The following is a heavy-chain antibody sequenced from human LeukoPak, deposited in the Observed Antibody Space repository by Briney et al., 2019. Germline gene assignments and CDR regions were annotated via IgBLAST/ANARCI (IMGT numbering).Heavy chain of an antibody. CDR2: IYTSGST. V-gene: IGHV4-4*09. J-gene: IGHJ4*02. Sequence: SETLSLTCTVSGGSISSYYWSWIRQPPGKGLEWIGYIYTSGSTNYNPSLKSRVTISVDTSKNQFSLKLSSVTAADTAVYYCARQSHGGAVAHFDYWGQGTLVTVSS. D-gene: IGHD6-19*01. CDR1: GGSISSYY. CDR3: ARQSHGGAVAHFDY.